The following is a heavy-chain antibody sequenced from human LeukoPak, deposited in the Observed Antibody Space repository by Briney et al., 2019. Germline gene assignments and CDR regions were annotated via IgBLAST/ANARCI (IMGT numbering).Heavy chain of an antibody. Sequence: ASVKVSCKVSGYTLTELSMHWVRQAPGKGLEWMGGFDPEDGETIYAQKFQGRVTMTEDTSTDTAYMELRSLRSDDTAVYYCARQLRWDQYYFDYWGQGTLVTVSS. CDR3: ARQLRWDQYYFDY. J-gene: IGHJ4*02. D-gene: IGHD4-23*01. CDR1: GYTLTELS. CDR2: FDPEDGET. V-gene: IGHV1-24*01.